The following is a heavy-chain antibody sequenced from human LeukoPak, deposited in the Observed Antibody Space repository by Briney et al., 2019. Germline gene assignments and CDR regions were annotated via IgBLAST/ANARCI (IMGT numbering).Heavy chain of an antibody. CDR3: ASSSAWFLNYAMDV. CDR1: GFTAGNKY. D-gene: IGHD3-16*01. CDR2: IYSGGKT. Sequence: GGSLRLSCAVSGFTAGNKYMSWVRQAPGKGLEWVSVIYSGGKTYYADSVKGRFTISKDNFKNRLYLEMNTLRPEDTAVYYCASSSAWFLNYAMDVWGHGATVTVSS. J-gene: IGHJ6*02. V-gene: IGHV3-53*05.